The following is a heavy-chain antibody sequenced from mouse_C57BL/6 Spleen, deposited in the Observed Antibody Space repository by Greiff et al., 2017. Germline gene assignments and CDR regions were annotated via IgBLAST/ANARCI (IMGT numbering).Heavy chain of an antibody. CDR1: GYTFTSYW. Sequence: QVQLQQSGAELVMPGASVKLSCKASGYTFTSYWMHWVKQRPGQGLEWIGEIDPSDSYTNYNQKFKGKSTLTVDKSSSTAYMQLSSLTSEDSAVYYCARYYYYGSSYGYFDVWGTGTTVTVSS. CDR2: IDPSDSYT. V-gene: IGHV1-69*01. J-gene: IGHJ1*03. CDR3: ARYYYYGSSYGYFDV. D-gene: IGHD1-1*01.